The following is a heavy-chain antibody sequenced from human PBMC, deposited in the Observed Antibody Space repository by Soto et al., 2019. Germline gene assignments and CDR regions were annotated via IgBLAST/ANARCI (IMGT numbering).Heavy chain of an antibody. D-gene: IGHD4-17*01. CDR3: ARAGLGADGSQAFDI. J-gene: IGHJ3*02. Sequence: EVQLVESGGGLVQPGGSLRLSCAASGFTFSSYDMHWVRQATGKGLEWVSAIGTAGDTYYPGSVKGRFTISRENAKNSLYLQMNSLRAGDTAVYYCARAGLGADGSQAFDIWGQGTMVTVSS. CDR1: GFTFSSYD. V-gene: IGHV3-13*01. CDR2: IGTAGDT.